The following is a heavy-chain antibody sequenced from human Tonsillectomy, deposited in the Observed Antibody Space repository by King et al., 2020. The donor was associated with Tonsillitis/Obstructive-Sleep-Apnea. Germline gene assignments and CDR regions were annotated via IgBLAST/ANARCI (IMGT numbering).Heavy chain of an antibody. J-gene: IGHJ3*02. Sequence: VQLQESGPGLVKPSQTLSLTCTVSGGSISSGGYYWSWIRQHPGKGLEWIGDIYDSGSTYYNPSLKSRVMISVETSKNQFSLKRSSVTAADTAVYYCAGDQYEGSSWGAFDIWGQGTMVTVSS. V-gene: IGHV4-31*03. CDR1: GGSISSGGYY. CDR3: AGDQYEGSSWGAFDI. CDR2: IYDSGST. D-gene: IGHD6-13*01.